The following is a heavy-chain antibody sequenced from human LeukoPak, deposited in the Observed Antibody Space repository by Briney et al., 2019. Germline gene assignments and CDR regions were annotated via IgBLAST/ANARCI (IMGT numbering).Heavy chain of an antibody. Sequence: SETLSLTCAVYGGSFSVYYWSWIRQPPGKGLEWIGEINHSGSTNYNPSLKSRVTISVDTSKNQFSLKLSSVTAADTAVYYCARGVGIQLWIYRGKGTLVTVSS. V-gene: IGHV4-34*01. CDR2: INHSGST. CDR1: GGSFSVYY. D-gene: IGHD5-18*01. CDR3: ARGVGIQLWIY. J-gene: IGHJ4*02.